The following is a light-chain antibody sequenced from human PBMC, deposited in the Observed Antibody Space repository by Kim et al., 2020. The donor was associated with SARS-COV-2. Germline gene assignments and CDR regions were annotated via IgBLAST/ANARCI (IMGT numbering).Light chain of an antibody. CDR2: LGS. Sequence: DIVMTQSPLSLPVTPGEPVSISCRSSQSLLHSNGYNYLDWYLQKPGQSPQLLIYLGSTRASGVPDRFSGSGSGTDFTLKISRVEAEDVGVYYCMQALQTPYTFGQGTKLEI. CDR3: MQALQTPYT. J-gene: IGKJ2*01. V-gene: IGKV2-28*01. CDR1: QSLLHSNGYNY.